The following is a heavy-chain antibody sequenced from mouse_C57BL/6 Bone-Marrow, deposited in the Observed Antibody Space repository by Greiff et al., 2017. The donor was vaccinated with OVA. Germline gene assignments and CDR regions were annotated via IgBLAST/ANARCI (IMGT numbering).Heavy chain of an antibody. Sequence: VQLQQSGPVLVKPGASVKMSCKASGYTFTDYYMNWVKQSHGKSLEWIGVINPYNGGTSYNQKFKGKATLTVDKSSSTAYMELNSLTSEYSAVYYCARKVYSPFYFDYWGQGTTLTVSS. D-gene: IGHD2-12*01. CDR3: ARKVYSPFYFDY. V-gene: IGHV1-19*01. J-gene: IGHJ2*01. CDR2: INPYNGGT. CDR1: GYTFTDYY.